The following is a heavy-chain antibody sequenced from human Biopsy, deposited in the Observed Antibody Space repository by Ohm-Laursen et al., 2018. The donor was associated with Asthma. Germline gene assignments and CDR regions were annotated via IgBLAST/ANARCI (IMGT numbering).Heavy chain of an antibody. Sequence: SLGLSCSATGFTFSRYWMHWVRQAPGKGLVWVSRISFDGTTTTYADSVRGRFTISRDNAKNTLYLQMNSLRAEDTAVYYCLHGAEVGGQGILVSVSS. J-gene: IGHJ4*02. V-gene: IGHV3-74*01. CDR2: ISFDGTTT. D-gene: IGHD4-17*01. CDR1: GFTFSRYW. CDR3: LHGAEV.